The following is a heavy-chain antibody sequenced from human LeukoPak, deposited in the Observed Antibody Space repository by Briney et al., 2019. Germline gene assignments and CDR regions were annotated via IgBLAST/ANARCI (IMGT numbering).Heavy chain of an antibody. D-gene: IGHD5-12*01. Sequence: GGSLRLSCAASGFTFSSYGMHWVRQAPGKGLEWVAVISYDGSNKYYADSVKGRFTISRDNSKNTLYLQMNSLRAEDTAVYYCARAQDSGYALDVWGQGTTVTVSS. CDR1: GFTFSSYG. J-gene: IGHJ6*02. CDR3: ARAQDSGYALDV. V-gene: IGHV3-30*03. CDR2: ISYDGSNK.